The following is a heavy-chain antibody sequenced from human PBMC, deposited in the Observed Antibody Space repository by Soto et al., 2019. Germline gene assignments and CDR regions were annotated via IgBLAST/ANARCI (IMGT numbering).Heavy chain of an antibody. V-gene: IGHV3-23*01. D-gene: IGHD3-16*01. J-gene: IGHJ5*02. CDR3: ATVKLGSYDWFDP. CDR2: ISGSGGST. Sequence: GGSLRLSCAASGFTFSSYAMSWVRQAPGKGLVWVSAISGSGGSTSYADSVKGRFTISRDNAKNTLYLQMNSLRADDTSVYYCATVKLGSYDWFDPWGQGTLVTVSS. CDR1: GFTFSSYA.